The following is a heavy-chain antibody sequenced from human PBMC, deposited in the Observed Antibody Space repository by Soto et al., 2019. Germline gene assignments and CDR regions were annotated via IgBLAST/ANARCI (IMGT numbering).Heavy chain of an antibody. D-gene: IGHD3-10*01. CDR3: ARRGITMVRGVTYSYYFDY. CDR2: IYYSGST. J-gene: IGHJ4*02. V-gene: IGHV4-39*01. CDR1: GGSISSSSYY. Sequence: PSDTLSLTCTVSGGSISSSSYYWGWIRQPPGKGLEWIGSIYYSGSTYYNPSLKSRVTISVDTSKNQFSLKLSSVTAADTAVYYCARRGITMVRGVTYSYYFDYWGQGTLVTVSS.